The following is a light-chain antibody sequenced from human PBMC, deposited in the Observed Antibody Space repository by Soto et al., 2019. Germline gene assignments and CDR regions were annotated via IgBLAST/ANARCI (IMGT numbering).Light chain of an antibody. CDR1: SSDVGGYNY. V-gene: IGLV2-14*03. J-gene: IGLJ1*01. Sequence: QSALTQPASVSGSPGQSIAISCTGTSSDVGGYNYVSWYQHHPGKVPQIIIYDVSSRPSGVSDRFSGSKSGNTASLTISGLQAEDEADYYCSSYTSSNTYVFGTGTQLTVL. CDR3: SSYTSSNTYV. CDR2: DVS.